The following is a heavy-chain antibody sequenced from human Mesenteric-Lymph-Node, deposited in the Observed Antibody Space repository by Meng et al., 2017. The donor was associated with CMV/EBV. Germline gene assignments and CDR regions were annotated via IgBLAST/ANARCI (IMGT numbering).Heavy chain of an antibody. D-gene: IGHD5-12*01. V-gene: IGHV3-64*01. J-gene: IGHJ4*02. CDR3: AKSRGYSGYEDFDY. CDR2: ISSNGGST. Sequence: SGFTFSSYGMYWVRQAPGKGLEYVSAISSNGGSTYYANSVKGRFTISRDTSKNTLYLQMNSLRAEDTAVYYCAKSRGYSGYEDFDYWGQGTLVTVSS. CDR1: GFTFSSYG.